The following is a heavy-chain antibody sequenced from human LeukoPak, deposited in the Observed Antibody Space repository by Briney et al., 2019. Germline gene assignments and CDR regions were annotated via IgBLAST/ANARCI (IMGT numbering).Heavy chain of an antibody. J-gene: IGHJ4*02. Sequence: GASVKVSCKASGYTFTSYDINWVRQATGQGLEWMGWMNPNSGNTGYAQKFQGRVTMTRNTSISTAYMELSSLRPEDTAVYYCARSFRRSGYSSSWNLMGYWGQGTLVTVSS. CDR1: GYTFTSYD. D-gene: IGHD6-13*01. CDR2: MNPNSGNT. CDR3: ARSFRRSGYSSSWNLMGY. V-gene: IGHV1-8*01.